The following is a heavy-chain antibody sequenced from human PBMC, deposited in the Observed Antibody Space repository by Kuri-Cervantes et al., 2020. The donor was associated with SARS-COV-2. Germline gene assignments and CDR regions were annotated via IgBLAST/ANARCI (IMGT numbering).Heavy chain of an antibody. CDR3: ARRGAGSSSAAVDI. J-gene: IGHJ3*02. CDR2: IYHRGSS. Sequence: SETLSLTCTVSGYSISSGYYWGWIRQPPGKGLEWIGIIYHRGSSYYNPSLRSRVTVSVDTSKNQFSLKLSSVTAADTAVYYCARRGAGSSSAAVDIWGQGTMVTVSS. V-gene: IGHV4-38-2*02. D-gene: IGHD6-6*01. CDR1: GYSISSGYY.